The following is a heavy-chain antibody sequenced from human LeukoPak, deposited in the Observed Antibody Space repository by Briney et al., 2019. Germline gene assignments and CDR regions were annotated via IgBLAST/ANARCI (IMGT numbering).Heavy chain of an antibody. V-gene: IGHV3-23*01. J-gene: IGHJ4*02. D-gene: IGHD3-22*01. Sequence: GGSLRLSCAASRFTFSNYAMSWVRQAPGKGLEWVSTISGSGGSTYNADSVKGRFTISRDNSKNTLHLQMNSLRAEDTAVYYCAKSAYYDSSGFYREYYFDYWGQGTLVTVSS. CDR1: RFTFSNYA. CDR3: AKSAYYDSSGFYREYYFDY. CDR2: ISGSGGST.